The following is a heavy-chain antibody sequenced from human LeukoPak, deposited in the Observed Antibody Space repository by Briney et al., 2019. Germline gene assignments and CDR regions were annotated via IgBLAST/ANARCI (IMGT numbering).Heavy chain of an antibody. CDR1: GFTCSSYA. J-gene: IGHJ6*03. Sequence: GGSLRLSCAASGFTCSSYAMSWVRQAPGKGLEWVSSISSSSSSYIYYADSVKGRFTISRDNAKNSLYLQMNSLRAEDTAVYYCARGFPLPGYGDYVFWYYYYMDVWGKGTTVTVSS. CDR2: ISSSSSSYI. V-gene: IGHV3-21*01. D-gene: IGHD4-17*01. CDR3: ARGFPLPGYGDYVFWYYYYMDV.